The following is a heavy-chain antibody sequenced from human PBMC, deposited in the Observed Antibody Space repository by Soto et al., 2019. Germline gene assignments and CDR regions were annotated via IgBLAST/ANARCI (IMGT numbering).Heavy chain of an antibody. J-gene: IGHJ4*02. CDR2: ISGSGGST. D-gene: IGHD3-9*01. V-gene: IGHV3-23*01. CDR3: AKSEVGWRIFTGYYNFDY. Sequence: EVQLLESGGGLVQPGGSLRLSCAASGFTFSSYAMSWVRQAPGKGLEWVSAISGSGGSTYYADSVKGRFTISRDNSKNTLYLQMNSLRAEDTAVYYCAKSEVGWRIFTGYYNFDYWGQGTLVTVSS. CDR1: GFTFSSYA.